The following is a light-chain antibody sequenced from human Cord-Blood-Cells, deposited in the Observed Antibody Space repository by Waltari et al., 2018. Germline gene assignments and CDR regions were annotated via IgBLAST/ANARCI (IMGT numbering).Light chain of an antibody. CDR3: QQLNSLFT. CDR2: AAS. CDR1: QGISSY. J-gene: IGKJ3*01. V-gene: IGKV1-9*01. Sequence: IQLTQSPSSLSASVGDSVTITCRASQGISSYLAWYQQKPGKAPKLLIYAASTLQSGVPSRFSGSGSGTDFTLTISSLQPEDFATYYCQQLNSLFTFGPGTKVDIK.